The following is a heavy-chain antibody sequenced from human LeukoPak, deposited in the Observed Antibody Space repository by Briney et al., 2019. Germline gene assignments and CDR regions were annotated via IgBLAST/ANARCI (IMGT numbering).Heavy chain of an antibody. J-gene: IGHJ4*02. Sequence: ASVKVSCKVSGYTLTELSMHWVRQAPGKGLEWMGGFDPEDGETIYAQKFQGRVTMTEDTSTDTAYMELSSLRSEDTAVYYCATVFFGMVRGVIISSFDYWGQGTLVTVSS. V-gene: IGHV1-24*01. CDR2: FDPEDGET. CDR3: ATVFFGMVRGVIISSFDY. D-gene: IGHD3-10*01. CDR1: GYTLTELS.